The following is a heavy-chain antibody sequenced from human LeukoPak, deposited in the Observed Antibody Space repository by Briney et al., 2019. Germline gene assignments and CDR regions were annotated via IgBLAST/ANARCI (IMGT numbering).Heavy chain of an antibody. D-gene: IGHD1-26*01. CDR3: ARDVPLMGASKTRYFDY. CDR2: VKQDGSER. J-gene: IGHJ4*02. CDR1: GFTFSSFW. Sequence: GGSLRLSCAASGFTFSSFWMSWVRQAPGKGLEWVANVKQDGSERYYGDSVKGRFTISRDNAKNSLYLQMSSLRAEDTAIYYCARDVPLMGASKTRYFDYWGQGTLVTVSS. V-gene: IGHV3-7*01.